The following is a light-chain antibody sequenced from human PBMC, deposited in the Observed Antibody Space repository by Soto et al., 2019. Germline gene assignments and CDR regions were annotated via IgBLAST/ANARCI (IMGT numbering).Light chain of an antibody. CDR2: EVS. Sequence: QSVLTQPASVSGSPGQSITISCTGTSSDVGGYNYVSWYQQHPGKAPKLMIYEVSNRPSGVSNRFSGSKSGNTASLTISGLQAEAEADYYCSSYTSSSTYVFGNGTKVTVL. CDR3: SSYTSSSTYV. V-gene: IGLV2-14*01. J-gene: IGLJ1*01. CDR1: SSDVGGYNY.